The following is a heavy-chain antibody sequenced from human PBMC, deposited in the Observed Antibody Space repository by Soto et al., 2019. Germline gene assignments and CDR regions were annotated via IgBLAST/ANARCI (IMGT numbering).Heavy chain of an antibody. V-gene: IGHV2-5*01. CDR1: GFSFPTAREA. CDR3: AHSDGGYEIVYFDF. Sequence: SGPTMVNPTQSLTLTCTFSGFSFPTAREAVGWIRQTPGGALEWLTLIYYNDDRRFSPSLKTRLTITGDTSKNQVVLSLTNVDPGDTAIYFCAHSDGGYEIVYFDFWGQGIPVTVSS. D-gene: IGHD5-12*01. J-gene: IGHJ4*02. CDR2: IYYNDDR.